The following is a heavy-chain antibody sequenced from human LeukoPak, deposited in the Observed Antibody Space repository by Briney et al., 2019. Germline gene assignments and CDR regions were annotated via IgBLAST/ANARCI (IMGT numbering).Heavy chain of an antibody. Sequence: SETLSLTCTVSGGSISSYYWSWIRQPAGKGLEWIGRIYTSGSTNYNPSLKSRVTMSVDTSKNQFSLKLSSVTAADTAVYYCARVNRESSSWNCLDYWGQGTLVTVSS. D-gene: IGHD6-13*01. J-gene: IGHJ4*02. CDR3: ARVNRESSSWNCLDY. CDR1: GGSISSYY. V-gene: IGHV4-4*07. CDR2: IYTSGST.